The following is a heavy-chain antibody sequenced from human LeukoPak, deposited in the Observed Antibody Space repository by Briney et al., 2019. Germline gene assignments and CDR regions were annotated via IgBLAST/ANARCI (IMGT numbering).Heavy chain of an antibody. Sequence: GGSLRLSCAASGFTFSSYAMSWVRQAPGKGLEWVSAISGSGGSTYYADSVKGRLTISRDNSKNTLYLQMNSLRAEDTAVYYCAKNGYCSSTSCYGFDYWGQGTLVTVSS. V-gene: IGHV3-23*01. CDR2: ISGSGGST. D-gene: IGHD2-2*03. CDR3: AKNGYCSSTSCYGFDY. J-gene: IGHJ4*02. CDR1: GFTFSSYA.